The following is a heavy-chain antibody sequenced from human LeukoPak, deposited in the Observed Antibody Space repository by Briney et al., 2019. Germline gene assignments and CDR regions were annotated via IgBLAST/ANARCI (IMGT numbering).Heavy chain of an antibody. Sequence: GGSLRLSCAASGFTFSTEAMHWVRQAPGKGLEWVTFIRYDGSDKYYADSVKGRFTISRNNSKNTLYLQMNSLRAEDTAVYYCAKGSGSWYQFFDHWGQGTLVTVSS. D-gene: IGHD2-15*01. CDR1: GFTFSTEA. J-gene: IGHJ5*02. CDR2: IRYDGSDK. CDR3: AKGSGSWYQFFDH. V-gene: IGHV3-30*02.